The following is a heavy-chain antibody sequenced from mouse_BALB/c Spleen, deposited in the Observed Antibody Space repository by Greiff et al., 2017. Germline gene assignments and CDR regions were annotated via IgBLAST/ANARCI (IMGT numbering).Heavy chain of an antibody. CDR3: ARSITGRDFDY. CDR1: GFAFSSYD. J-gene: IGHJ2*01. D-gene: IGHD4-1*01. V-gene: IGHV5-12-1*01. CDR2: ISSGGGST. Sequence: EVKLEESGGGLVKPGGSLKLSCAASGFAFSSYDMSWVRQTPEKRLEWVAYISSGGGSTYYPDTVKGRFTISRDNAKNTLYLQMSSLKSEDTAMYYCARSITGRDFDYWGQGTTLTVSS.